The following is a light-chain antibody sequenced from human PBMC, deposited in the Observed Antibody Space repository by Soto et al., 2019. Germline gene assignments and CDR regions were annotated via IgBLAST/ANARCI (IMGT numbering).Light chain of an antibody. Sequence: DIQMTQSPSSLSASVGDRVSITCRASQSISTYLNWYQQKPGKAPKALIFAASSLQSGVPSRFTCSGSGTDLTLTISCLQPEDFATYYCQQCYSTPLTCGEGTKVEIK. J-gene: IGKJ4*01. V-gene: IGKV1-39*01. CDR3: QQCYSTPLT. CDR2: AAS. CDR1: QSISTY.